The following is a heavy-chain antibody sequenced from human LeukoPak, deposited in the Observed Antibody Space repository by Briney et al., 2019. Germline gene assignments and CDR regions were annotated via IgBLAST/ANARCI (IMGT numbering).Heavy chain of an antibody. D-gene: IGHD1-26*01. Sequence: GRSLRLSCAASGFTFDDYAMHWVRQAPGKGLEWVSGISWNSGSIGYADSVKGRFTISRDNAKNSLYLQMNSLRAEDTALYYCAREYSGSYRTAFDIWGQGTMVIVSS. CDR2: ISWNSGSI. J-gene: IGHJ3*02. CDR1: GFTFDDYA. V-gene: IGHV3-9*01. CDR3: AREYSGSYRTAFDI.